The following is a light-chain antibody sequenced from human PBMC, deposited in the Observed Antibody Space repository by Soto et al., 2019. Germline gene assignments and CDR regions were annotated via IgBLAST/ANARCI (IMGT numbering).Light chain of an antibody. CDR1: QSISWW. Sequence: DIQMTQSPSTLSAFVGDRVTITCRASQSISWWLAWYQQKPGQAPKLLIYDASALESGVPSRFSGSGSGTEFTLTISNLQPEDSAIYYCQQADTFPITFGQGTRLEIK. CDR2: DAS. J-gene: IGKJ5*01. V-gene: IGKV1-5*01. CDR3: QQADTFPIT.